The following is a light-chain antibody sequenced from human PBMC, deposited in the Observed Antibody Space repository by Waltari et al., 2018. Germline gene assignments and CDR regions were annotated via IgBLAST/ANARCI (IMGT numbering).Light chain of an antibody. V-gene: IGLV6-57*03. CDR1: RDRIANFF. CDR2: DDS. CDR3: QSYAGNVVV. J-gene: IGLJ2*01. Sequence: SMLTQPHSVSESPGKTVTLSCTRSRDRIANFFVQWYQQRPGSAPRTVIYDDSLRPSGVPARFSGSIDTSSNSAYLTIFGLQPEDEADYFCQSYAGNVVVFGGGTKLTVL.